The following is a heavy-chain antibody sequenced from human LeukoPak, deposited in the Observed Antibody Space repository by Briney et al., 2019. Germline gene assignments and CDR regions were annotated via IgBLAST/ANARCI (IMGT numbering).Heavy chain of an antibody. J-gene: IGHJ4*01. V-gene: IGHV3-53*01. Sequence: GGSLRLSCAASGLTVTSNHMAWVRQAPGKGLEWVSVIYTGGITYYADSVSGRFTISRDNSKNTLYLQMNSLRVEDTALYYCARDHAPAVCGLGYLGHGAQVTVSS. CDR3: ARDHAPAVCGLGY. CDR1: GLTVTSNH. CDR2: IYTGGIT. D-gene: IGHD2-2*01.